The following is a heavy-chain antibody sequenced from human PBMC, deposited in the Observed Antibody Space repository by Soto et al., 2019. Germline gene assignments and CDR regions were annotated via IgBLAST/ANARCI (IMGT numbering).Heavy chain of an antibody. V-gene: IGHV4-31*03. D-gene: IGHD2-2*01. CDR3: ARCLFDVPAYGMDV. CDR2: IYYSGST. J-gene: IGHJ6*02. CDR1: GGSISSGGYY. Sequence: QVQLQESGPGLVKPSQTLSLTCTVSGGSISSGGYYWSWIRQHPGKGLEWIGYIYYSGSTYYNPSLKSRVTISVDTSKYQFSLKLSSVTAADTAVYYCARCLFDVPAYGMDVWGQGTTVTVSS.